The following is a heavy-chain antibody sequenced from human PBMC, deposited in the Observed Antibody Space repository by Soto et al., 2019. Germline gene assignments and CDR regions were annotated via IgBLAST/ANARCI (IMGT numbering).Heavy chain of an antibody. Sequence: GGSLRLSCAASGFTFSSYAMHWVRQAPGKGLEWVAVISYDGSNKYYADSVKGRFTISRDNSKNTLYLQMNSLRAEDTAVYYCAREKLIQQTYYYGMDVWGQGTTVTVSS. CDR3: AREKLIQQTYYYGMDV. CDR2: ISYDGSNK. J-gene: IGHJ6*02. V-gene: IGHV3-30-3*01. CDR1: GFTFSSYA. D-gene: IGHD5-18*01.